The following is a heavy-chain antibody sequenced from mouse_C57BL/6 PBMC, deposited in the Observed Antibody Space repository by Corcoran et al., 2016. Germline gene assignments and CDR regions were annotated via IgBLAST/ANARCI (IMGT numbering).Heavy chain of an antibody. CDR3: ASPTLVATGYFDV. V-gene: IGHV1-26*01. CDR2: INPNNGGT. D-gene: IGHD1-1*01. J-gene: IGHJ1*03. Sequence: EVQLQPSGPERGKRGASVKISCKASGYTFTDYYMNWVKQSHGKRLEWIGDINPNNGGTSYNQKFKGKATLTVDKSSSTAYMELRSLTSEDSAVYYCASPTLVATGYFDVWGTGTAFTVSS. CDR1: GYTFTDYY.